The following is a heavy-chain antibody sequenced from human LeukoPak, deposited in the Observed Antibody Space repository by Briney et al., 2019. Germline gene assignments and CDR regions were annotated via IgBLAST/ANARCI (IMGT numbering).Heavy chain of an antibody. V-gene: IGHV3-30-3*01. D-gene: IGHD3-10*01. CDR2: RSYDGSNK. CDR3: ARDNGVWFGEFNFDY. Sequence: PGGSLRLSCAASGFTFSNYAMHWVRQAPGKGLEWVAIRSYDGSNKYYADSVKGRFTISRDNSKNTLYLQMNSLRAEDTAVYYCARDNGVWFGEFNFDYWGQGTLVTVSS. CDR1: GFTFSNYA. J-gene: IGHJ4*02.